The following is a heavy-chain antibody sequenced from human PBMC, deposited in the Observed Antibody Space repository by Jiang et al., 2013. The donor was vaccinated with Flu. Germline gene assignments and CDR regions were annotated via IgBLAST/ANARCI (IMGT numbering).Heavy chain of an antibody. J-gene: IGHJ4*02. CDR1: GGTFSSYT. D-gene: IGHD2-2*01. CDR3: ASLPTSYQPLLVDY. V-gene: IGHV1-69*02. CDR2: IIPILGIA. Sequence: GAEVKKPGSSVKVSCKASGGTFSSYTISWVRQAPGQGLEWMGRIIPILGIANYAQKFQGRVTITADKSTSTAYMELSSLRSEDTAVYYCASLPTSYQPLLVDYWGQGTLVTVSS.